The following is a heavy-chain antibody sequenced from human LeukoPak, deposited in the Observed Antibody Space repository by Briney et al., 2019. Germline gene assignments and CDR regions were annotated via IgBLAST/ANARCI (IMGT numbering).Heavy chain of an antibody. CDR3: ARDLSAGADY. CDR1: GDSFSSNIAA. Sequence: SQTLSLTCGISGDSFSSNIAAWNWISPSPSRGLEWLGRTYYRSQWTYEYAVSVKSRISINPDTSKNQFSLHLTSVTPEDTALYYCARDLSAGADYWGQGTLVTVSS. V-gene: IGHV6-1*01. J-gene: IGHJ4*02. D-gene: IGHD6-13*01. CDR2: TYYRSQWTY.